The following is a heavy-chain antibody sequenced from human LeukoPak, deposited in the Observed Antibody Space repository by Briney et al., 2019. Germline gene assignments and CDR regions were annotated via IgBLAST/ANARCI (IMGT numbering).Heavy chain of an antibody. CDR2: ISGSGGST. D-gene: IGHD6-19*01. V-gene: IGHV3-23*01. CDR1: GFTFSSYA. J-gene: IGHJ4*02. Sequence: GGSLRLSCAASGFTFSSYAMSWVRQAPGKGLEWVSAISGSGGSTYYADSVKGRFTISRDNSKNTLYLQMNSLRAEDTAVYYCAKGYRKGSVYSSGWQGVDYWGQGTLVTVSS. CDR3: AKGYRKGSVYSSGWQGVDY.